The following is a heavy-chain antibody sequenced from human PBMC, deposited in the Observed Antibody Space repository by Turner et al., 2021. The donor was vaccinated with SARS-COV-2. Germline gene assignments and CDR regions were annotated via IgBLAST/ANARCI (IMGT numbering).Heavy chain of an antibody. D-gene: IGHD6-13*01. V-gene: IGHV3-7*01. CDR1: GFTFSSYW. J-gene: IGHJ6*03. CDR2: IKKDGSEK. CDR3: ARDPQQLVDYYYDYYDMDV. Sequence: EVQLLESGGGFVQPGGSLHLSCSVSGFTFSSYWMRWVRQAPGKGLEWEANIKKDGSEKYYVDSVKGRFTIARDNAKNSLYLQMNSLRAEDTAVYFCARDPQQLVDYYYDYYDMDVWGKGTTVTVSS.